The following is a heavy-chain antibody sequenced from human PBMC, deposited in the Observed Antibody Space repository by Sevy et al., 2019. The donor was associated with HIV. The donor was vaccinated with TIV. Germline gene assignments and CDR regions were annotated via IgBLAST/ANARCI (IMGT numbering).Heavy chain of an antibody. CDR2: IRRNSHEPYGGTT. J-gene: IGHJ4*02. CDR1: GFTFGDYA. V-gene: IGHV3-49*03. CDR3: TRALATADTPEYYFDY. Sequence: GGSLRLSCTSSGFTFGDYAMSWFRQAPGKGLEWVAFIRRNSHEPYGGTTEYAASVKGGFNISRDDSKSIAYLQMNSLKTDDTAVYYCTRALATADTPEYYFDYWGQGILVTVSS. D-gene: IGHD5-12*01.